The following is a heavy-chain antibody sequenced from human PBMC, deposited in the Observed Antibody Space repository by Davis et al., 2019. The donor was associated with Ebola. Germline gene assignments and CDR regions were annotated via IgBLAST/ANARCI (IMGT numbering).Heavy chain of an antibody. Sequence: GGSLRLSCVASGFSFSSYGMTWVRQAPGKGLEWVSAIRGDGDVTHYGDSVKGRFTVSRDNSKNTLYLQMNSLRVEDTAVYYCAKEFFYGSGSEGDWGQGTLVTVSS. CDR3: AKEFFYGSGSEGD. J-gene: IGHJ4*02. CDR2: IRGDGDVT. V-gene: IGHV3-23*01. CDR1: GFSFSSYG. D-gene: IGHD3-10*01.